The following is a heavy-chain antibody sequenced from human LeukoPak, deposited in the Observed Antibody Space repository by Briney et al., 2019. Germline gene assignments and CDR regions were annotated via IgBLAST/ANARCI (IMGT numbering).Heavy chain of an antibody. V-gene: IGHV1-3*01. CDR2: INAGNGNT. D-gene: IGHD5-24*01. Sequence: ASVKVSCKASGYTFTIYAMHWVRQAPGQRLEWMGWINAGNGNTKYSQKFQGRVTITRDTSASTAYMELSSLRSEDTAVYYCAREWLLLERAFDIWGQGTMVTVSS. CDR3: AREWLLLERAFDI. CDR1: GYTFTIYA. J-gene: IGHJ3*02.